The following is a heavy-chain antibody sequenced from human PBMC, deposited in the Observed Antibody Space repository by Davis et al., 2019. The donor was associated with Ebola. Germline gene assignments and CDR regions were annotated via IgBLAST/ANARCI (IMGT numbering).Heavy chain of an antibody. CDR1: GFTFDDYG. V-gene: IGHV3-20*04. CDR3: AKVGSDIVVVPAASRYYYYGMDV. J-gene: IGHJ6*02. CDR2: INWNGGST. Sequence: GESLKISCAASGFTFDDYGMSWVRQAPGKGPEWVSGINWNGGSTGYADSVKGRFTISRDNAKNSLYLQMNSLRAEDTAVYYCAKVGSDIVVVPAASRYYYYGMDVWGQGTTVTVSS. D-gene: IGHD2-2*01.